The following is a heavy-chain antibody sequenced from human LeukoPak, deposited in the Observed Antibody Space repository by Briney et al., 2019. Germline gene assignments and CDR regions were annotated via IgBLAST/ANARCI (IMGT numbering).Heavy chain of an antibody. CDR3: AKDLSGYSYHDY. Sequence: PGGSLRLSCAASGFTFSIYAMSWVRQAPGKGLEWVSAISDSGGSTYYADSVKGRFTISRDNSKNTLYLQMNSLRAEDTAVYYCAKDLSGYSYHDYWGQGTLVAVSS. V-gene: IGHV3-23*01. D-gene: IGHD5-18*01. CDR1: GFTFSIYA. J-gene: IGHJ4*02. CDR2: ISDSGGST.